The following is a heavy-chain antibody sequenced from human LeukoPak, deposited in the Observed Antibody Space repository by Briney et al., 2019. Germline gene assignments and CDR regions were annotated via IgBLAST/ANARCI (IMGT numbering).Heavy chain of an antibody. D-gene: IGHD3-9*01. CDR1: GFTFSNYA. J-gene: IGHJ4*02. CDR2: ITGSGGNT. CDR3: AKWGDYDVLTGYYVSDY. V-gene: IGHV3-23*01. Sequence: GGSLRLSCAASGFTFSNYAMSWVRQAPGKGREWVSAITGSGGNTYYADSVKGRFTISRDNFKTTVFLQMNSLRAEDTAVYYCAKWGDYDVLTGYYVSDYWGQGTLVTVSS.